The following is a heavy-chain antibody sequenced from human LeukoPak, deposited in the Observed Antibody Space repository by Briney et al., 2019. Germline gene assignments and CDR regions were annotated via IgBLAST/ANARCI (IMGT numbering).Heavy chain of an antibody. CDR2: IYYSGST. CDR1: GGSISSYY. CDR3: ARVRSPNWGWSHFDY. D-gene: IGHD7-27*01. V-gene: IGHV4-59*01. Sequence: PSETLSLTCTVSGGSISSYYWSWIRQPPGKGLERIGYIYYSGSTNYNPSLKSRVTISVDTSKNQFSLKLSSVTAADTAVYYCARVRSPNWGWSHFDYWGQGTLVTVSS. J-gene: IGHJ4*02.